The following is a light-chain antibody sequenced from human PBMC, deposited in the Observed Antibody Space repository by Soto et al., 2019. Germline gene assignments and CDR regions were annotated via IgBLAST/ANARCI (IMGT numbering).Light chain of an antibody. CDR2: GAS. Sequence: IVLTQSPGTLSLSPWERATLSYRASESFSSSFLAWYQQKPGQAPRLLIDGASSRATGIPDRFSGSGSGTDFTLTISRLEPEDFAVYYCQQYGSSGTFGQGTNVAIK. CDR3: QQYGSSGT. V-gene: IGKV3-20*01. J-gene: IGKJ1*01. CDR1: ESFSSSF.